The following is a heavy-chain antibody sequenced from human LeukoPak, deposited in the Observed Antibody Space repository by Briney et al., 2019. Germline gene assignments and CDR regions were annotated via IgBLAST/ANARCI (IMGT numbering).Heavy chain of an antibody. CDR1: DYSISSSNW. Sequence: PSDTLSLTCAVSDYSISSSNWWGWIRQPPGKGLEWIGYIYYSGSTYYNPSLKSQVTMSVDTSKNQFSLKLSSVTAVDTAVYYCARMYSSGFPDYWGQGTLVTVSS. CDR2: IYYSGST. V-gene: IGHV4-28*01. D-gene: IGHD6-25*01. J-gene: IGHJ4*02. CDR3: ARMYSSGFPDY.